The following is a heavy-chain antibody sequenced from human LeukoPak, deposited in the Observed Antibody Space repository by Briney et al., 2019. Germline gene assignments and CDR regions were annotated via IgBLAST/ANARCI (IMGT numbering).Heavy chain of an antibody. CDR3: ARDPSGRSSYFDY. J-gene: IGHJ4*02. CDR1: GGSISSGGYY. V-gene: IGHV4-31*03. CDR2: IYYSGST. Sequence: PSETLSLTCTVSGGSISSGGYYWSWIRQHPGKGLEWIGYIYYSGSTYYNPSLKSRVTISVGTSKNQFSLKLSSVTAADTAVYYCARDPSGRSSYFDYWGQGTLVTVSS. D-gene: IGHD5-12*01.